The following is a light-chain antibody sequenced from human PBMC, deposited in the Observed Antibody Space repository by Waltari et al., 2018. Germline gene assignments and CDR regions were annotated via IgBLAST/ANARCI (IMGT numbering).Light chain of an antibody. CDR1: RSHVGGHNL. J-gene: IGLJ1*01. CDR3: CSYAGGSTFV. CDR2: EGV. V-gene: IGLV2-23*03. Sequence: QSALTHPASVSGSPGQSITISCTGTRSHVGGHNLVSWYQQHPNKAPKLIIYEGVKRPLGVSNRFSGSKSGNTASLTISGLQAEDEADYYCCSYAGGSTFVFGTGTEVTVL.